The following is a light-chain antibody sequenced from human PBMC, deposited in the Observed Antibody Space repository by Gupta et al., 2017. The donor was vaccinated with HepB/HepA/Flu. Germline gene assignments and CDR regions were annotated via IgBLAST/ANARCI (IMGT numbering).Light chain of an antibody. V-gene: IGKV3-15*01. Sequence: EIVLTQSPAPLSVSPGERATLSCTASQSVTTNLAWYQQKPGQAPRLLIYGASTRATGIPARFSGSGSGREFTLTIGSLQSEDFAVYYCQQYNNWPYTFGQGTKLEIK. J-gene: IGKJ2*01. CDR1: QSVTTN. CDR2: GAS. CDR3: QQYNNWPYT.